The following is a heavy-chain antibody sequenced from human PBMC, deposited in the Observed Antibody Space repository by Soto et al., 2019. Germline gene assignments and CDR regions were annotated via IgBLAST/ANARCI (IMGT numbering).Heavy chain of an antibody. CDR3: AKARCTSSTCYGPDS. Sequence: EVQLLESGGGLVQPGGSLRLSCVASGFTFSTYTMSWVRRAPGKGLEWVPVISGTMGSVRDPYYADSVKGRFTISRDDFKCTLYLQMNGLRAAVTGIHYCAKARCTSSTCYGPDSWCQGTLVTVSS. D-gene: IGHD2-8*01. J-gene: IGHJ5*01. V-gene: IGHV3-23*01. CDR1: GFTFSTYT. CDR2: ISGTMGSVRDP.